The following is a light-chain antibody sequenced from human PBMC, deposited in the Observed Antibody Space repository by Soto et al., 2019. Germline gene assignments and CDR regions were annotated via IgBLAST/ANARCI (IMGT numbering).Light chain of an antibody. CDR1: QSISSW. J-gene: IGKJ1*01. CDR2: DAS. Sequence: DIQMTQSPSTLSASLGDRVTITCRASQSISSWLAWYQQKPGKAPKLLIYDASSLESGVPSRFSGSGSGTEFTLTISSLQPDDFATYCCQQYNSYSWTFGQGTKVDIK. CDR3: QQYNSYSWT. V-gene: IGKV1-5*01.